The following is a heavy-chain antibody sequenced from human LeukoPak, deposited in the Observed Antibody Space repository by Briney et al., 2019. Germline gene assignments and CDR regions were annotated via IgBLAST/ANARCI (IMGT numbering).Heavy chain of an antibody. CDR2: ISYDGSNK. CDR1: GFTFSSYA. CDR3: AKEGTVTNFVWVDV. D-gene: IGHD4-17*01. Sequence: HPGGSLRLSCAASGFTFSSYAMHWVRQAPGKGLEWVAVISYDGSNKYYADSVKGRFTISRDNSKNTLYLQLSSLRVEDTAVYYCAKEGTVTNFVWVDVWGQGTTVTVSS. J-gene: IGHJ6*02. V-gene: IGHV3-30*04.